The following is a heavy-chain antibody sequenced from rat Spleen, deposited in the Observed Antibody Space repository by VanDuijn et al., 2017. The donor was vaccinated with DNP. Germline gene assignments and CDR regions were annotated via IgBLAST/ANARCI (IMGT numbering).Heavy chain of an antibody. CDR3: ARHLTGSSYWYFDF. Sequence: EVQLVESGGGLVQPGGSLKLSCAASGFTFSDFYMAWVRQAPKKGLEWVASISNAGRSTYYGDSVKGRFTISRDNAKSTLYLQMNSLRSEDTATYYCARHLTGSSYWYFDFWGPGTMVTVSS. V-gene: IGHV5-22*01. D-gene: IGHD5-1*01. CDR1: GFTFSDFY. J-gene: IGHJ1*01. CDR2: ISNAGRST.